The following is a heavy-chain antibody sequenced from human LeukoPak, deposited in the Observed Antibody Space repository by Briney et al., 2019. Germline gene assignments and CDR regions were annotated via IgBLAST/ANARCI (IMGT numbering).Heavy chain of an antibody. D-gene: IGHD1-26*01. CDR3: ARGSLVGARGNWFDP. V-gene: IGHV4-4*02. CDR2: IYYSGST. J-gene: IGHJ5*02. Sequence: QSSETLSLTCAVSGGSISSSNWWSWVRQPPGKGLKWIGYIYYSGSTNYNPSLKSRVTISVDTSKNQFSLKLSSVTAADTAVYYCARGSLVGARGNWFDPWGQGTLVTVSS. CDR1: GGSISSSNW.